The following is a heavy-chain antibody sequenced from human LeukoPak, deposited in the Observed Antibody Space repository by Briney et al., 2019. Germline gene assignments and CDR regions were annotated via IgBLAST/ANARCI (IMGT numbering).Heavy chain of an antibody. D-gene: IGHD3-22*01. V-gene: IGHV4-4*07. CDR2: TYTSVST. Sequence: PSETLSLTCTVSGGSISSYYWSWLRHPARKGLEWIGCTYTSVSTNYNPSLKSRVTISVDKSKNQFSLKLSSVTAADTAVYYCARDYDGSGYYPWYFDGWGQGTLVTVSS. J-gene: IGHJ4*02. CDR3: ARDYDGSGYYPWYFDG. CDR1: GGSISSYY.